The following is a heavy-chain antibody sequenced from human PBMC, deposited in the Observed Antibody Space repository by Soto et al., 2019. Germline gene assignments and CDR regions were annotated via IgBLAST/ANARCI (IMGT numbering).Heavy chain of an antibody. CDR1: GVGLSTYA. J-gene: IGHJ4*02. Sequence: EVQLLESGGGFDQPGGSLRLSCTASGVGLSTYAISWVRQAPGQGLEWVSVISGNRGKTDYADSVKGRFSISSDKSENTVSLQMHLLRAADTAFYYSDLQSCGGDCYSPFDYWGQGTLVTVSS. CDR3: DLQSCGGDCYSPFDY. V-gene: IGHV3-23*01. D-gene: IGHD2-21*02. CDR2: ISGNRGKT.